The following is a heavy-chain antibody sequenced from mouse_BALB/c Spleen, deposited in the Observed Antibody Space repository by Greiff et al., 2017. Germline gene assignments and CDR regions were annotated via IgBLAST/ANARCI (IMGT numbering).Heavy chain of an antibody. CDR2: IYPGDGDT. J-gene: IGHJ1*01. Sequence: VQLQQSGAELARPGASVKLSCKASGYTFTSYWMQWVKQRPGQGLEWIGAIYPGDGDTRYTQKFKGKATLTADKSSSTAYMQLSSLASEDSAVYYCARREDWYFDVWGAGTTVTVSS. V-gene: IGHV1-87*01. CDR3: ARREDWYFDV. CDR1: GYTFTSYW.